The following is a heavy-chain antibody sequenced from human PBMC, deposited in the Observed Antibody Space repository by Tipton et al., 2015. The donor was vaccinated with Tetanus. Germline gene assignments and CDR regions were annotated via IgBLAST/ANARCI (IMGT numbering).Heavy chain of an antibody. CDR3: ARDQGGGRVARLNWFGP. Sequence: TLSLTCVVSGDSIKSYYWSWIRQSAGKGLEWIGRIYKSGDVNYNPSLKSRLTLSVDTSKTRLSLKLTSVTAADTAVYYCARDQGGGRVARLNWFGPWGQGTLVTVSS. V-gene: IGHV4-4*07. CDR2: IYKSGDV. J-gene: IGHJ5*02. CDR1: GDSIKSYY. D-gene: IGHD3-16*01.